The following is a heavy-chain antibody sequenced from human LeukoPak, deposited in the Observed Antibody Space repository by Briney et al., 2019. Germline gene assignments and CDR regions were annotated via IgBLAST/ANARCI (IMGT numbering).Heavy chain of an antibody. J-gene: IGHJ4*02. CDR1: GFTFSSDT. D-gene: IGHD2/OR15-2a*01. V-gene: IGHV3-48*01. CDR2: ITSSSSTI. CDR3: ARNFDS. Sequence: PGGSLRLSCAASGFTFSSDTMNWVRQAPGKGLEWVSYITSSSSTIYYADSVKGRFTMSRDNAENSLYLQMNSLRAEDTAVYYCARNFDSCRQGTLVTVSS.